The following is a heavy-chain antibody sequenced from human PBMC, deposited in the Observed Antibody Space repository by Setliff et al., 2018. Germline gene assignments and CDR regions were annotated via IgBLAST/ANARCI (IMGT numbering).Heavy chain of an antibody. Sequence: SETLSLTCTVSGGSISSGSYYWSWIRQPAGKGLEWIGRIYTSGSTNHNPSLKSRVTISVDTSKNQFSLKLSSVTAADTAVYYCARTLLLSPYYFDYWGQGTLVTVSS. CDR2: IYTSGST. V-gene: IGHV4-61*02. D-gene: IGHD2-21*01. CDR3: ARTLLLSPYYFDY. CDR1: GGSISSGSYY. J-gene: IGHJ4*02.